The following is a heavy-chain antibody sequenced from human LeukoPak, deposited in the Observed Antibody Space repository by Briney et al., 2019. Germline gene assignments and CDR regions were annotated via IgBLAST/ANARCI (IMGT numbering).Heavy chain of an antibody. CDR2: IYYSGST. CDR3: ARDRGGDFWSGYQNCFDG. V-gene: IGHV4-59*01. D-gene: IGHD3-3*01. Sequence: SETLSLTCTLSGGSISSYYWSWIRQPPRKGLEWVGYIYYSGSTNYNPSLPSRVTISVDTSKIQFTLKLISATDADTDVYYCARDRGGDFWSGYQNCFDGWGQGTLVTVSS. J-gene: IGHJ5*02. CDR1: GGSISSYY.